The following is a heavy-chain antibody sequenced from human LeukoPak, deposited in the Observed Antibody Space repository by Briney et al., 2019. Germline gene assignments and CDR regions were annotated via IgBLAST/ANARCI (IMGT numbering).Heavy chain of an antibody. J-gene: IGHJ6*02. V-gene: IGHV3-30-3*01. D-gene: IGHD2-15*01. CDR2: ISYDGSNK. CDR3: AREPSRYCSGGSCYSGYGMDV. Sequence: PGGSLRLSCAASGFTFSSYAMHWVRQAPGKGLEWVAVISYDGSNKYYADSVKGRFTISRDNSKNTLYLQMNSLRAEDTAVYYCAREPSRYCSGGSCYSGYGMDVWGQGTTVTVSS. CDR1: GFTFSSYA.